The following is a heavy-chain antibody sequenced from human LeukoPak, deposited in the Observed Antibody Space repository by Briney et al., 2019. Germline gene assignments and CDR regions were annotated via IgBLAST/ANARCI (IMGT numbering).Heavy chain of an antibody. V-gene: IGHV1-2*02. CDR2: INPNSGDT. D-gene: IGHD3-10*01. J-gene: IGHJ6*02. CDR3: ARGYYYGSGIYYYGMDV. CDR1: GYTFTAYY. Sequence: ASVKVSCKVSGYTFTAYYMHWVRQAPGQGLEWMGWINPNSGDTNYAQKFQGRVTMTRDTSISTAYMELSRLRSDDTAVYYCARGYYYGSGIYYYGMDVWGQGTTVTVSS.